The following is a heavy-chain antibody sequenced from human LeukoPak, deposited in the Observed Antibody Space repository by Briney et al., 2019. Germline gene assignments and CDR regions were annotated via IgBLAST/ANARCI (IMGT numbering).Heavy chain of an antibody. CDR1: GFTVSSNY. V-gene: IGHV3-53*01. D-gene: IGHD6-13*01. Sequence: PGGSLRLSCAASGFTVSSNYMSWVRQAPGKGLEWVSVIYSSGSTYYADSVKGRFTISRDNSKNTLHLQMNTLRAEDTAVYYCASRIATAGSVDYWSQGTLVTVSS. CDR3: ASRIATAGSVDY. CDR2: IYSSGST. J-gene: IGHJ4*02.